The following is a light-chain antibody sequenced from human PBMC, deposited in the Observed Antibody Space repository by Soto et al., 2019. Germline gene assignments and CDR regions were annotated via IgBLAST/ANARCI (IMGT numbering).Light chain of an antibody. CDR2: EVS. CDR3: SSYAGSNNLYV. Sequence: QSALTHPPSASGAPGHSLTISCTGTSIATGVYNYVSWYQQHPGKAPKLMIYEVSKRPSGVPDRFHGSKSGNTASLTVSGLQAEDEADYYCSSYAGSNNLYVIGTGAKVTVL. J-gene: IGLJ1*01. CDR1: SIATGVYNY. V-gene: IGLV2-8*01.